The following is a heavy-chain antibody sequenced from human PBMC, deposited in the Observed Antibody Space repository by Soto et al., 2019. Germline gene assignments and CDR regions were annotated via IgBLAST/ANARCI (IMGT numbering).Heavy chain of an antibody. D-gene: IGHD4-4*01. CDR2: IYYSGST. V-gene: IGHV4-59*12. Sequence: PSETLSLTCTVSGGSISSYYWSWIRQPPGKGLEWIGYIYYSGSTNYNPSLKSRVTISVDTSKNQFSLKLSSVTAEDTAVYFCARVRYSDNWHGLIDFWGLGTLVTVSS. CDR1: GGSISSYY. J-gene: IGHJ4*02. CDR3: ARVRYSDNWHGLIDF.